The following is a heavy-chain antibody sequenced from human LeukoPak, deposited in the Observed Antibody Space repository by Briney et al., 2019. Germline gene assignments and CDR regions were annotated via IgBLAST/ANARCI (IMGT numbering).Heavy chain of an antibody. Sequence: GGALRLSCAASGFTFSSYWMHWVRQAPGKGLVWVSRINSDGSSTSYADSVKGRFTISRDNAKNTLYLQMNSLRAEDTAVYYCARGSYYDSSGYSDFDYWGQGTLVTVSS. CDR2: INSDGSST. CDR3: ARGSYYDSSGYSDFDY. V-gene: IGHV3-74*01. J-gene: IGHJ4*02. D-gene: IGHD3-22*01. CDR1: GFTFSSYW.